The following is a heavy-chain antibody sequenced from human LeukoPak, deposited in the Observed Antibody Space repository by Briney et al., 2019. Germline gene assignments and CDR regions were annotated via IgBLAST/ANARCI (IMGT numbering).Heavy chain of an antibody. CDR2: IIPIFGTA. J-gene: IGHJ4*02. D-gene: IGHD6-13*01. Sequence: ASVKVSCKASGGTVSSYAISWVRQAPGQGLEWMGGIIPIFGTANYAQKFQGRVTITADESTSTAYMELSSLRSEDTAVYYCASNLGYSSSWYFTWGQGTLVTVSS. CDR1: GGTVSSYA. V-gene: IGHV1-69*01. CDR3: ASNLGYSSSWYFT.